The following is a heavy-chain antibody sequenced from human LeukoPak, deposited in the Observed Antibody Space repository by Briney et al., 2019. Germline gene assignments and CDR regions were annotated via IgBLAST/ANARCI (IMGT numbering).Heavy chain of an antibody. CDR3: ARDLATVVTPIDYFDY. CDR2: INPNSGGT. D-gene: IGHD4-23*01. CDR1: GYTFTSYY. Sequence: ASVKVSCKASGYTFTSYYMHWVRQAPGQGLEWMGWINPNSGGTNYAQRFQGRVTMTRDTSISTAYMELSRLRSDDTAVYSCARDLATVVTPIDYFDYWGQGTLVTVSS. J-gene: IGHJ4*02. V-gene: IGHV1-2*02.